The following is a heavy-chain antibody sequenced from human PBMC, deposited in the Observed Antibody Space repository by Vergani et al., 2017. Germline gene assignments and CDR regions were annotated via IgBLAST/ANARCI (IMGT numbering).Heavy chain of an antibody. J-gene: IGHJ4*02. CDR1: GYMFDIYG. Sequence: QVQLVQSGTEVKKPGASVKVSCKASGYMFDIYGVSWVRQAPGQGLEWVAWIGSHNGDTSYAQNFRGRVIVTTDTSTNTAYMELRSLRSDDTAIYYCARAGAAVTSHFDSWGQGTLVTVSS. V-gene: IGHV1-18*01. D-gene: IGHD4-17*01. CDR3: ARAGAAVTSHFDS. CDR2: IGSHNGDT.